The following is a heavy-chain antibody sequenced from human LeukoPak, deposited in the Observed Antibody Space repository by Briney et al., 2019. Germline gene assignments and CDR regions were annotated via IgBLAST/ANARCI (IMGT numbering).Heavy chain of an antibody. V-gene: IGHV3-11*06. CDR2: ISSSSSYT. J-gene: IGHJ3*02. CDR3: ARDFGSSHIPDAFDI. Sequence: GGSLRLSCAASGFTFSDYYMSWIRQAPGKGLEWVSYISSSSSYTNYGDSVKGRFTISRDNAKNSLYLQMNSLRAEDTAVYYCARDFGSSHIPDAFDIWGQGTMVTVSS. D-gene: IGHD3-3*01. CDR1: GFTFSDYY.